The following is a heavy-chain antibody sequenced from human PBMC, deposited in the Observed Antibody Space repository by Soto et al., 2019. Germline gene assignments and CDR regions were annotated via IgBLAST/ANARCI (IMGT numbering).Heavy chain of an antibody. J-gene: IGHJ6*02. D-gene: IGHD3-10*01. V-gene: IGHV6-1*01. Sequence: SQTLSLTCAISGDSVSSNSAAWNWIRQSPSRGLEWLGRTYYRSKWYNDYAVSVKGRITINPDTSKNQFSLQLNSVTPEDTAVYYCARSSGGSGKLWNYYGMDVWGQGTTVTVSS. CDR2: TYYRSKWYN. CDR3: ARSSGGSGKLWNYYGMDV. CDR1: GDSVSSNSAA.